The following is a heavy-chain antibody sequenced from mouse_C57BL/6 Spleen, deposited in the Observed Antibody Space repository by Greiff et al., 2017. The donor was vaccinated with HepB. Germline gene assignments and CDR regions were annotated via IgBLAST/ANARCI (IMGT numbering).Heavy chain of an antibody. Sequence: QVHVKQSGAELVKPGASVKLSCKASGYTFTEYTIHWVKQRSGQGLEWIGWFYPGSGSIKYNEKFKDKATLTADKSSSTVYMELSRLTSEDSAVYFCARHEDKVTTVVARGYFDVWGTGTTVTVSS. J-gene: IGHJ1*03. D-gene: IGHD1-1*01. CDR2: FYPGSGSI. CDR1: GYTFTEYT. V-gene: IGHV1-62-2*01. CDR3: ARHEDKVTTVVARGYFDV.